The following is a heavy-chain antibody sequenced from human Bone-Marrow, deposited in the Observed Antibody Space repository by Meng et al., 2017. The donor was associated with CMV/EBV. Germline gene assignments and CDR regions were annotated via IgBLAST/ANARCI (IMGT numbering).Heavy chain of an antibody. Sequence: GESLKISCAASGFTFSSYSMNWVRQAPGKGLEWVSSISISSSYISYADSVKGRFTISRDNAKNSLYLQMNSLRAEDTAVYYCARGCSTSCYYGMDVWGQRNTVTVAS. D-gene: IGHD2-2*01. J-gene: IGHJ6*02. CDR3: ARGCSTSCYYGMDV. CDR2: ISISSSYI. V-gene: IGHV3-21*01. CDR1: GFTFSSYS.